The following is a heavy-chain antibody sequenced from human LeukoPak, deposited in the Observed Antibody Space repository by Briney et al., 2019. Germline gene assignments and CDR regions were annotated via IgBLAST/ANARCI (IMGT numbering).Heavy chain of an antibody. CDR3: ARVRAAAGANWYFDL. J-gene: IGHJ2*01. V-gene: IGHV3-13*04. Sequence: PGGTLRLSCAASGFTFTNYDMHWVRQATGKGLAWVSAIGTADDTYYSGSVKGRFTISRENAKSSLYLQMTSLRAGDTAVYYCARVRAAAGANWYFDLWGRGTLVTVSS. CDR2: IGTADDT. CDR1: GFTFTNYD. D-gene: IGHD6-13*01.